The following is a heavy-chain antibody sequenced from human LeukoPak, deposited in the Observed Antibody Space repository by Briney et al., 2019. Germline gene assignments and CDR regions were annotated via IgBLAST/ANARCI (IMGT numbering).Heavy chain of an antibody. CDR2: IYSGGST. CDR3: ARRMITFGGVIVNDY. J-gene: IGHJ4*02. D-gene: IGHD3-16*02. CDR1: GFTVSSNY. Sequence: GGSLRLSCAASGFTVSSNYMSWVRQAPGKGLEWVSVIYSGGSTYYADSVKGRFTISRDNSKNTPYLQMNSLRAEDTAAYYCARRMITFGGVIVNDYWGQGTLVTVSS. V-gene: IGHV3-66*04.